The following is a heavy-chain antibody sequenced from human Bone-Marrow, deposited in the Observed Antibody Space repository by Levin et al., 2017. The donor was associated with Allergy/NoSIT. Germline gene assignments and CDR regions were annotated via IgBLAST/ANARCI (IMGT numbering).Heavy chain of an antibody. CDR1: GSSFRSSNW. D-gene: IGHD3-22*01. CDR2: IYYSGST. Sequence: SETLSLTCAVSGSSFRSSNWWGWIRQPPGKGLEWIGYIYYSGSTYYNPSLKSRVTMSVDRSKNQFSLELSSVTAVDTAVYYCARWKFGSGYYYFDYWGQGTLVTVSS. J-gene: IGHJ4*02. CDR3: ARWKFGSGYYYFDY. V-gene: IGHV4-28*01.